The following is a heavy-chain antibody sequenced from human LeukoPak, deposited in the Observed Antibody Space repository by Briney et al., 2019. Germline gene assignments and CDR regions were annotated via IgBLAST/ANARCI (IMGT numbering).Heavy chain of an antibody. CDR2: ISWNSGSI. CDR3: ARGNYYGMDV. J-gene: IGHJ6*02. CDR1: GFSFDHYA. Sequence: PGGSLRLSCAASGFSFDHYAMHWVRQAPGKGLEWLSGISWNSGSIGSADSVKGRFTISRDNAEKSLYLQMNSLRPEDTAVYYSARGNYYGMDVWGQGTRSPSP. V-gene: IGHV3-9*01.